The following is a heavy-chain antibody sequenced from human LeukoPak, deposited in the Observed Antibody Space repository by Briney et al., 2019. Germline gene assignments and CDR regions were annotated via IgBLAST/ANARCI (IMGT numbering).Heavy chain of an antibody. CDR2: IYYSGST. CDR1: GGSISSYY. Sequence: SETLSLTCTVSGGSISSYYWSWIRQPPGKGLEWIGYIYYSGSTNYNPSLKSRVTISVDTSKNQFSLKLSSVTAADTAVYYCAGGTGYSGYRVGYWGQGTLVTVSS. J-gene: IGHJ4*02. CDR3: AGGTGYSGYRVGY. V-gene: IGHV4-59*01. D-gene: IGHD5-12*01.